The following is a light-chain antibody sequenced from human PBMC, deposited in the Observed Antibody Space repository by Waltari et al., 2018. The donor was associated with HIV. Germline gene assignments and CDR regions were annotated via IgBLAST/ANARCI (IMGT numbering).Light chain of an antibody. V-gene: IGLV2-11*01. CDR3: CSYAGSYTGV. CDR2: DVT. CDR1: NSDVGAYNY. J-gene: IGLJ3*02. Sequence: QSALPQPRSVSGSPGQSVTMSCTGTNSDVGAYNYVSWYQQYPGKAPRLIVHDVTQRPSGVPDRCSGSKSGNTASLTISGLQAEDEADYSCCSYAGSYTGVFGEGTKLTVL.